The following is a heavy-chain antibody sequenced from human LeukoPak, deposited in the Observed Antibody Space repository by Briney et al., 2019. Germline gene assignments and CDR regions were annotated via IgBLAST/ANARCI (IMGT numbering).Heavy chain of an antibody. CDR1: GFTFDDYA. CDR2: ISWNSGSI. J-gene: IGHJ6*03. V-gene: IGHV3-9*01. CDR3: AKGSIAARRGYYYYMDV. Sequence: GGSLRLSCAASGFTFDDYAMHWVRQAPGKGLEWVSGISWNSGSIGYADSVKGRFTISRDNAKNSLYLQMNSLRAEDTALYYCAKGSIAARRGYYYYMDVWGKGTTVTVS. D-gene: IGHD6-6*01.